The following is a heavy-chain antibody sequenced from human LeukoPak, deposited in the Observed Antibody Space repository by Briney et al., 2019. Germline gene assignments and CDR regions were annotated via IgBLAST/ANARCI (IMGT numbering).Heavy chain of an antibody. CDR3: AKGGPPTGASPRPWDFNY. CDR2: ISDGGTHL. CDR1: GFIFRNYG. J-gene: IGHJ4*02. V-gene: IGHV3-30*18. D-gene: IGHD1-26*01. Sequence: GGSLRLSCAGSGFIFRNYGMHWVRQAPGQGLEWVAVISDGGTHLYYADSVKGRFTISRDNSESTMYLQMNSLRVEDTAVYYCAKGGPPTGASPRPWDFNYWGQGALVTVSS.